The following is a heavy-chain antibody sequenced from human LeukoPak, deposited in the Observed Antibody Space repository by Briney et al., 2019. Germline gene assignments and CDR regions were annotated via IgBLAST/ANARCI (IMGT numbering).Heavy chain of an antibody. J-gene: IGHJ3*02. CDR1: GYTFTGYY. D-gene: IGHD3-10*01. Sequence: ASVKVSCKASGYTFTGYYMHWVRQAPGQGLEWMGWINPNSGGTNYAQKFQGRVTMTRDTSISTAYVELSRLRSDDTAVYYCAREAETYYYGSGSYSGVLGIWGQGTMVTVSS. V-gene: IGHV1-2*02. CDR3: AREAETYYYGSGSYSGVLGI. CDR2: INPNSGGT.